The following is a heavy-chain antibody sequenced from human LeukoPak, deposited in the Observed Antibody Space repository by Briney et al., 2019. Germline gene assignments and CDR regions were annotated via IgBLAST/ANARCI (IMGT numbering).Heavy chain of an antibody. CDR3: AGVNHLYDYVWGSYRYYFDY. CDR1: GGSISSYY. Sequence: SETLSLTCTVSGGSISSYYWGWIRQPPGKGLEWIGSIYYSGSTYYNPSLKSRVTISVDTSKNQFSLKLSSVTAADTAVYYCAGVNHLYDYVWGSYRYYFDYWGQGTLVTVSS. CDR2: IYYSGST. J-gene: IGHJ4*02. D-gene: IGHD3-16*02. V-gene: IGHV4-39*01.